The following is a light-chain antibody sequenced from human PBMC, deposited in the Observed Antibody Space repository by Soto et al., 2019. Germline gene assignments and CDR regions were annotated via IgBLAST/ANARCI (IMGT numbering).Light chain of an antibody. Sequence: DIQMTQSPSSLSASVGDRVTITCRASQGIGSDLGWYQQQPGKAPKRLSYAASSLQSGVPSRFSGRGSGTEFTLTISSLQPEDFATEFCLQHNSYPPTFGGGTKVEIK. V-gene: IGKV1-17*01. CDR3: LQHNSYPPT. J-gene: IGKJ4*01. CDR2: AAS. CDR1: QGIGSD.